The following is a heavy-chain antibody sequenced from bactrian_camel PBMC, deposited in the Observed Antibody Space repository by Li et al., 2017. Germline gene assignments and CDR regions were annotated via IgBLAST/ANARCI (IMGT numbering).Heavy chain of an antibody. CDR1: GFTFSEYD. Sequence: VQLVESGGGLVQPGGSLRLSCTGSGFTFSEYDLNWVRQAPGKGLEWVSVITARGGSTYAADSVEGRFTISRDNVKNILVLQMSTLEVEDTGVYYCATAAFGFWGQGTQVTVS. J-gene: IGHJ6*01. CDR2: ITARGGST. CDR3: ATAAFGF. V-gene: IGHV3S40*01.